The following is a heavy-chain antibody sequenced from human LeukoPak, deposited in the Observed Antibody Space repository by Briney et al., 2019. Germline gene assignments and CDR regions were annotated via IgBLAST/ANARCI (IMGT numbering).Heavy chain of an antibody. V-gene: IGHV4-39*07. CDR3: AREGRMSGYDPFDY. CDR2: MYYSGST. J-gene: IGHJ4*02. D-gene: IGHD5-12*01. Sequence: SETLSLTCTVSGVSISSSSYYWGWIRQPPGKGLEWIGSMYYSGSTYYNPSLKSRVTISVDTSKNQFSLKLSSVTAADTAVYYCAREGRMSGYDPFDYWGQGTLVTVSS. CDR1: GVSISSSSYY.